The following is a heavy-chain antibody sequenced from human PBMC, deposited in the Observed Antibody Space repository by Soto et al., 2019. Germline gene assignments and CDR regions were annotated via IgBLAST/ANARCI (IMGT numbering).Heavy chain of an antibody. CDR3: ARPGLDMATTPLDH. V-gene: IGHV4-61*01. J-gene: IGHJ4*02. CDR2: IYYTGST. D-gene: IGHD5-12*01. Sequence: SEPPSLPCTVSGGSIISVCFCWNWIRQPPGKGLEWIGYIYYTGSTKYNPSLKSRVTISVDTSKNQFSLKLSSVTAADTAVYFCARPGLDMATTPLDHWGQGTLVTVSS. CDR1: GGSIISVCFC.